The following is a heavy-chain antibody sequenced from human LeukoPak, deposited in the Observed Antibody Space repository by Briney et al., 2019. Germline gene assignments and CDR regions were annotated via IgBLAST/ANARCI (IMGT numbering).Heavy chain of an antibody. V-gene: IGHV3-30*14. CDR1: GFTFSSYA. J-gene: IGHJ3*02. CDR3: ARGRRDCSGDCYVAFDI. D-gene: IGHD2-21*02. Sequence: PGRSLRLSCAASGFTFSSYAMHWVRQAPGKGLEWVAVISYDGSNKYYADSVKGRFTISRDNSKNSLFLQMHSLRADDTAVYYCARGRRDCSGDCYVAFDIWGQGTMVTVSS. CDR2: ISYDGSNK.